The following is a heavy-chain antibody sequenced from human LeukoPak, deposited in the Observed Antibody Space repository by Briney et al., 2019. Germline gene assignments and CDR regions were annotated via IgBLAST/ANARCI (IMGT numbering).Heavy chain of an antibody. Sequence: SETLSLTCAVYGGSFSGYYWSWIRQPPGKGLEWIGYIYYSGSTNYNPSLKSRVTISVDTSKNQFSLKLSSVTAADTAVYYCARFDSSGYYFDYWYFDLWGRGTLVTVSS. V-gene: IGHV4-59*01. CDR1: GGSFSGYY. CDR3: ARFDSSGYYFDYWYFDL. J-gene: IGHJ2*01. CDR2: IYYSGST. D-gene: IGHD3-22*01.